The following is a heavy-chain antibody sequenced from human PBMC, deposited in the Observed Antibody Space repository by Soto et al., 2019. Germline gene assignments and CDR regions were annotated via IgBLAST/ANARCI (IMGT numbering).Heavy chain of an antibody. J-gene: IGHJ5*02. V-gene: IGHV4-31*03. Sequence: SSETLSLTCTVSGGSISSGGYYWSWIRQHPGKGLEWIGYIYYSGSTYYNPSLKSRVTISVDTSKNQFSLKLSSVTAADTAVYYCARWGTGAFDPWGQGTLVTVSS. CDR2: IYYSGST. CDR3: ARWGTGAFDP. CDR1: GGSISSGGYY. D-gene: IGHD2-8*02.